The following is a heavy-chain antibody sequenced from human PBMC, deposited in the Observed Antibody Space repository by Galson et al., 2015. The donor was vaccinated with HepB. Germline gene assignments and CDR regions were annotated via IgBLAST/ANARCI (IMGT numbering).Heavy chain of an antibody. V-gene: IGHV1-69*13. CDR2: IIPIFGTA. Sequence: SVKVSCKASGGTFSSYAISWVRQAPGRGLEWMGGIIPIFGTANYAQKFQGRVTITADESTSTAYMELSSLRSEDTAVYYCAFPRPYGDNDAFDIWGQGTMVTVSS. CDR3: AFPRPYGDNDAFDI. CDR1: GGTFSSYA. D-gene: IGHD4-17*01. J-gene: IGHJ3*02.